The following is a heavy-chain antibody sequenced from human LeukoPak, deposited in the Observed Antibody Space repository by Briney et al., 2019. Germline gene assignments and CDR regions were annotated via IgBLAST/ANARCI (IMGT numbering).Heavy chain of an antibody. Sequence: ASVKVSCKASGYTFTSYYMHWVRQAPGQGLEWMGMINPSGGSTSYAQKFQGRVTMTRDTSTSTVYMELSSLRSEDTAVYYCARSIAAAAGWFDPWGQGTLVTVSS. V-gene: IGHV1-46*01. CDR2: INPSGGST. D-gene: IGHD6-13*01. J-gene: IGHJ5*02. CDR1: GYTFTSYY. CDR3: ARSIAAAAGWFDP.